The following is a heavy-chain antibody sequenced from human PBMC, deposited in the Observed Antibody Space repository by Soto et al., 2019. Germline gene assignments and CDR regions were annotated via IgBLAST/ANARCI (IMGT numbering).Heavy chain of an antibody. CDR2: ISGSGGST. Sequence: GGSLRLSCAASGFTFSSYAMSWVRQAPGKGLEWVSAISGSGGSTYYADSVKGRFTISRDNSKNTLYLQMNSLRAEDTAVYYCAKVSVFGGGPLGRPDLYGDVGGKGTRVTVP. J-gene: IGHJ6*03. D-gene: IGHD3-16*01. CDR1: GFTFSSYA. CDR3: AKVSVFGGGPLGRPDLYGDV. V-gene: IGHV3-23*01.